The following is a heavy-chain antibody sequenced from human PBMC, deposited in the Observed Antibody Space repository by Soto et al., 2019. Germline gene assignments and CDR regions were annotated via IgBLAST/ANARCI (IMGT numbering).Heavy chain of an antibody. D-gene: IGHD4-17*01. CDR2: ISGGAT. J-gene: IGHJ5*02. V-gene: IGHV3-23*01. CDR3: EKDGYGDLLNWFDP. CDR1: GFTFSNYA. Sequence: EVQLLESGGGLVQPGGSLRLSCAASGFTFSNYAMTWVRQAPGKGLEWVSAISGGATYYADSVKGRFTISRDDSKNTLYLQMNSLRPEDTAVYYCEKDGYGDLLNWFDPWGQGTLVTVSS.